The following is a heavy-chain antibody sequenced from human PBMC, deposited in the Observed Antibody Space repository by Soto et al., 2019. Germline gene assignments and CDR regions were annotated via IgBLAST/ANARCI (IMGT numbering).Heavy chain of an antibody. Sequence: EVQLVESGGGLVQPGGSLRLSCAASGFTSSSYWMHWVRQAPGKGLVWVSRINSDGSSTSYADSVKGRFTISRDNAKNALYLQMNSLRAEDTAVYYCVRTSLVVAAATREDYWGQATLVTVS. CDR2: INSDGSST. CDR1: GFTSSSYW. D-gene: IGHD2-15*01. J-gene: IGHJ4*02. V-gene: IGHV3-74*01. CDR3: VRTSLVVAAATREDY.